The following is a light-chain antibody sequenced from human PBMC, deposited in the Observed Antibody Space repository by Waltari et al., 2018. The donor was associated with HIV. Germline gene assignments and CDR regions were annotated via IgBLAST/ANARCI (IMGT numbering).Light chain of an antibody. CDR3: SSYTSSNTLV. V-gene: IGLV2-14*01. CDR1: SSDGGGYNY. CDR2: EVS. J-gene: IGLJ3*02. Sequence: QSALTQPASVSGSPRQSITISCPGTSSDGGGYNYVSWYQQHPGKAPKLMLYEVSNRPSGVSNRFSGSKSGNTASLTISGLQAEDEADYYCSSYTSSNTLVFGGGTKLTVL.